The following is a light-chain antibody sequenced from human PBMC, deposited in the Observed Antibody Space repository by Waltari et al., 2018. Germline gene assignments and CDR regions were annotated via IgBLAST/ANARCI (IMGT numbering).Light chain of an antibody. J-gene: IGKJ2*01. Sequence: DIVMTQSPDSLAGSLGERAPSNCKSSQSVLYSSNNKNYLAWYQRKPGQPPKLLIYWASTRESGVPDRFSGSGSGTDFTLTISSLQAEDVAVYYCQQYYSTPPHTFGQGTKLEIK. CDR3: QQYYSTPPHT. CDR2: WAS. CDR1: QSVLYSSNNKNY. V-gene: IGKV4-1*01.